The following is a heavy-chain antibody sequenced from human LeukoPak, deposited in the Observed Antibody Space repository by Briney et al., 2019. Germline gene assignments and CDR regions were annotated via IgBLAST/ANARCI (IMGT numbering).Heavy chain of an antibody. V-gene: IGHV1-2*06. Sequence: ASVKVSCKASGYTSTGYYMHWVRQAPGQGLEWMGRINPNSGGTNYAQKFQGRVTMTRDTSISTAYMELSRLRSGDTAVYYCARVNSYSSSQIDYWGQGTLVTVSS. CDR2: INPNSGGT. CDR1: GYTSTGYY. CDR3: ARVNSYSSSQIDY. J-gene: IGHJ4*02. D-gene: IGHD6-13*01.